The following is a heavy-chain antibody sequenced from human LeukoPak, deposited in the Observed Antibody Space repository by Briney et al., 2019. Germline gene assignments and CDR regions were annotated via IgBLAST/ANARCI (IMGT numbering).Heavy chain of an antibody. CDR3: ARGEMAAKDYYYYYYMDV. V-gene: IGHV1-46*01. J-gene: IGHJ6*03. D-gene: IGHD5-24*01. Sequence: GVSVKVSCKASGYTFTSYYMHWVRQAPGQGLEWMGIINPSGGSTSYAQKFQGRVTITADESTSTAYMELSSLRSEDTAVYYCARGEMAAKDYYYYYYMDVWGKGTTVTISS. CDR1: GYTFTSYY. CDR2: INPSGGST.